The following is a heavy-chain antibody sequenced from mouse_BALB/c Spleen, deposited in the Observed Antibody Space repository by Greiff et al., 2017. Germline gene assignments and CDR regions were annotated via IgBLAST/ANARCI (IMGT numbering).Heavy chain of an antibody. CDR2: IWSGGST. CDR1: GFSLTSYG. V-gene: IGHV2-2*02. CDR3: GRNGGWLLRVDY. Sequence: VQLQQSGPGLVQPSQSLSITCTVSGFSLTSYGVHWVRQSPGKGLEWLGVIWSGGSTDYNAAFISRLSISTDNSTSQVFFKMNSLQANDTAIYCCGRNGGWLLRVDYWGQGTSVTVSS. J-gene: IGHJ4*01. D-gene: IGHD2-3*01.